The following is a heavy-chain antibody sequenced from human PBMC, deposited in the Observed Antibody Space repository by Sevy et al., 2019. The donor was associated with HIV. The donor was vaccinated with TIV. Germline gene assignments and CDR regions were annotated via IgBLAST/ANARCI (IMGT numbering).Heavy chain of an antibody. Sequence: GESLKISCVGSGFTFREYSMNWVRQAPGKGLEWVSYISGSSTTIEHADSVKGRFSISRDNADNSVFQQMNRLRVEDTAVYYCARSLAAAENWFDPWGQGTLVTVSS. CDR3: ARSLAAAENWFDP. D-gene: IGHD6-13*01. V-gene: IGHV3-48*01. J-gene: IGHJ5*02. CDR2: ISGSSTTI. CDR1: GFTFREYS.